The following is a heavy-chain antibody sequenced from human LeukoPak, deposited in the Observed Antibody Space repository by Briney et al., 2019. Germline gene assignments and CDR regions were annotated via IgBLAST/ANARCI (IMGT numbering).Heavy chain of an antibody. CDR1: GGSISSSYNY. D-gene: IGHD3-22*01. V-gene: IGHV4-39*07. J-gene: IGHJ3*02. Sequence: TSETLSLTCTVSGGSISSSYNYWGWIRQPPGKGLEWIGSIYYSGSTNHNPSLKSRVTISVDTSKNQFSLRLSYLTAADTAVYYCARVSGDYSDSRGYFKAGIHAFDIWGQGTMVTVSS. CDR3: ARVSGDYSDSRGYFKAGIHAFDI. CDR2: IYYSGST.